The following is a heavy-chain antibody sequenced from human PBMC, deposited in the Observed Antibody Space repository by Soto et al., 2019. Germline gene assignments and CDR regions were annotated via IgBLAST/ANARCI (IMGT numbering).Heavy chain of an antibody. CDR2: IWYDGSNK. CDR3: AKFVSGSYLPYYYFYYMAV. CDR1: GFTVSSYG. D-gene: IGHD3-10*01. J-gene: IGHJ6*03. Sequence: LRISCAASGFTVSSYGMHWVRKAPGKGLEWVAVIWYDGSNKYYADSVKGRFTISRDNSKNTLYLQMNSLRAEDTAVYYCAKFVSGSYLPYYYFYYMAVWGKGTTVPVSS. V-gene: IGHV3-33*06.